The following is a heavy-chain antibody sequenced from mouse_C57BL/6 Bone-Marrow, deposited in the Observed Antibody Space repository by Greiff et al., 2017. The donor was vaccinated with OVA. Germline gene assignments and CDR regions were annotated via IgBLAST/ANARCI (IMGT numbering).Heavy chain of an antibody. CDR3: ARGRAAYAMDY. CDR2: IHPNSGST. Sequence: VQLQQPGAELVKPGASVKLSCKASGYTFTSYWMHWVKQRPGQGLEWIGMIHPNSGSTNYNEKFKSKATLTVDKSSSTAYMQLSSLTAEDSAVYYCARGRAAYAMDYWGQGTSVTVSS. CDR1: GYTFTSYW. J-gene: IGHJ4*01. D-gene: IGHD3-3*01. V-gene: IGHV1-64*01.